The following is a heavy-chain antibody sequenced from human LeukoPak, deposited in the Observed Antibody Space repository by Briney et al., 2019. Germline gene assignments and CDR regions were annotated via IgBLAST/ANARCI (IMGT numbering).Heavy chain of an antibody. CDR3: ARGHCSGGSCYYGYSYVPFDY. CDR2: INPKSGGT. D-gene: IGHD2-15*01. V-gene: IGHV1-2*02. CDR1: GYTFSDYS. Sequence: ASVKVSCKTSGYTFSDYSIHWVRQAPGQGLEWMGWINPKSGGTNYARKFQGRVTMTRDMSTSTVYMELSSLRSEDTAVYYCARGHCSGGSCYYGYSYVPFDYWGQGTLVTVSS. J-gene: IGHJ4*02.